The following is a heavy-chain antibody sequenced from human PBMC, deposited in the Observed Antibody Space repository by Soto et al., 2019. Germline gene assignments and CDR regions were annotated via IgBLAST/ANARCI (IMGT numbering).Heavy chain of an antibody. CDR3: AREIVTAGGNNYFDP. CDR2: VYHTGDT. CDR1: GGTVASSHW. Sequence: ETLSLTCGVSGGTVASSHWWRCVRQSPGRGLEWIGNVYHTGDTNFNPSLQSRVTFSVDKSNNQFSLRLTSVTAADTAVYFCAREIVTAGGNNYFDPWGQGTLVTVSS. D-gene: IGHD2-21*02. V-gene: IGHV4-4*01. J-gene: IGHJ5*02.